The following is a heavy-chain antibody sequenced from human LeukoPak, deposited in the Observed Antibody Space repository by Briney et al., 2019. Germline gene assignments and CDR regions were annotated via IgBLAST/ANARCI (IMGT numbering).Heavy chain of an antibody. CDR3: ARQAPLAYFDY. CDR1: GFSFTNSW. V-gene: IGHV5-51*01. CDR2: IYPSDSDI. Sequence: GESLKISCQGSGFSFTNSWIGWVRQMPGKGLEWMGLIYPSDSDIRYSPSFQGQVTISADKSISTAYLRWTSLKASDSAIYYCARQAPLAYFDYWGQGTLVTVSS. J-gene: IGHJ4*02.